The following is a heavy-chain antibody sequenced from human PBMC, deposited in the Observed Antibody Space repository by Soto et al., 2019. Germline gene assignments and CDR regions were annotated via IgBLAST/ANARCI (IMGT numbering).Heavy chain of an antibody. CDR3: VTSNNLFHSYYDN. V-gene: IGHV4-34*01. J-gene: IGHJ4*02. D-gene: IGHD1-1*01. CDR2: INHSGKI. CDR1: GGSPNAYY. Sequence: SETLSLTCEVYGGSPNAYYWTWIRQAPGKGLEWIGEINHSGKIHYNPSLESRLSISADASKRQFSLTLTSVTAADAAMYYCVTSNNLFHSYYDNWGQGTLVTVSS.